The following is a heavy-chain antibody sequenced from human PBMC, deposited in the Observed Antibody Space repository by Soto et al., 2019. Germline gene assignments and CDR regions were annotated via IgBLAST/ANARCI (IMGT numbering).Heavy chain of an antibody. J-gene: IGHJ6*03. Sequence: SETLSLTCTVSGGSISSGGYYWSWIRQHPGKGLEWIGYIYYSGSTYYNPSLKSRVTISVDTSKNQFSLKLSSVTAADTAVYYCARDLPDRLDYYYYMDVWGKGTTVTVSS. CDR1: GGSISSGGYY. CDR2: IYYSGST. V-gene: IGHV4-31*03. CDR3: ARDLPDRLDYYYYMDV.